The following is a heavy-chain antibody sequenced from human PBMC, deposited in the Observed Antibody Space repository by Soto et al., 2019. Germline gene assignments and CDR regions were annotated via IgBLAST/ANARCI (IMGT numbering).Heavy chain of an antibody. V-gene: IGHV3-7*01. CDR1: GFTFSSYW. Sequence: GGSLRLSCAASGFTFSSYWMNWGRQAPGKGLEWVANIKQDGSEKYYVDSVKGRFTISRDNAKNSLYLQMNSLRAEDTAVYYCAGEIKTTDIKYYYYGMDVWGQGTTVTV. CDR2: IKQDGSEK. J-gene: IGHJ6*02. D-gene: IGHD4-4*01. CDR3: AGEIKTTDIKYYYYGMDV.